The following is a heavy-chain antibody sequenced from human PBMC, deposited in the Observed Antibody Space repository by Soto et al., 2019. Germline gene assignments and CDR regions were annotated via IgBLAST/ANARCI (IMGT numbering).Heavy chain of an antibody. CDR2: IYHSGST. D-gene: IGHD5-12*01. CDR1: GGSISSGGYS. J-gene: IGHJ4*02. CDR3: AAGGGLPRYY. V-gene: IGHV4-30-2*01. Sequence: SSETLSLTCAVSGGSISSGGYSWSWIRQPPGKGLEWIGYIYHSGSTYYNPSLKSRVTISVDRPKNQFSLKLSSVTAADTAVYYCAAGGGLPRYYWGQGTLVTVSS.